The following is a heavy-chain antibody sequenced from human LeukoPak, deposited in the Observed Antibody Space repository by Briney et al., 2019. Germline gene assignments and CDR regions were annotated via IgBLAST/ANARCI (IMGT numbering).Heavy chain of an antibody. V-gene: IGHV4-59*01. CDR3: ARGQGSGSSWAFDY. D-gene: IGHD1-26*01. CDR2: IHHSGST. CDR1: GDSISGYS. J-gene: IGHJ4*02. Sequence: PSETLSLTCSVSGDSISGYSWSWIRKPPGMGLEWIGYIHHSGSTTYNPSLKSRVTISVDPSKHQFSLSLSSVTAADTAVYYCARGQGSGSSWAFDYWGQGTLVTVSS.